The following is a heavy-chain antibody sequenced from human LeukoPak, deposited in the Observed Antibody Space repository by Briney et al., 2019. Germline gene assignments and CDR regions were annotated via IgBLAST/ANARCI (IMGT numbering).Heavy chain of an antibody. Sequence: SETLSLTCTVSGGSISSYYWSWIRQPPGKGLEWIGYIYTSGSTNYNPSLKSRVTISVDTSKNQFSLKLSSVTAADTAVYYCARPIIAAAGLIDAFDIWGQGTTVTVSS. CDR1: GGSISSYY. V-gene: IGHV4-4*09. D-gene: IGHD6-13*01. J-gene: IGHJ3*02. CDR2: IYTSGST. CDR3: ARPIIAAAGLIDAFDI.